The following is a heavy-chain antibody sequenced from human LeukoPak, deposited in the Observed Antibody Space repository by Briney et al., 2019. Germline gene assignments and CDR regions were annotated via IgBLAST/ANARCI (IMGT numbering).Heavy chain of an antibody. Sequence: GGSLRLSCAVSGFTFSSYGMHWIRQAPGRGLEWVAIISVDGTYKYYTDSVKGRFTISRDNSKNTLSLEMSSLGVEDTAVYYCAKSKWERLVFTHSDYWGQGTRVSVSS. CDR3: AKSKWERLVFTHSDY. V-gene: IGHV3-30*18. J-gene: IGHJ4*02. CDR2: ISVDGTYK. D-gene: IGHD1-26*01. CDR1: GFTFSSYG.